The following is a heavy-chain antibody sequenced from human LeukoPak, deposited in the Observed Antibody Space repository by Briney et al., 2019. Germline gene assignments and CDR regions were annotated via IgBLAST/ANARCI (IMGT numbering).Heavy chain of an antibody. CDR2: ISERGGST. D-gene: IGHD3-10*01. CDR1: GISLSNYA. Sequence: GGSLRLSCVVSGISLSNYAMTWVRQAAGKGLGWVSYISERGGSTTYADSVQGRFTISRDTSLNTLYLQMNNLRAEDTAVYFCAKRGVVIRGLLVIGYHQEAYHYDFWGQGVLVTVSS. J-gene: IGHJ4*02. V-gene: IGHV3-23*01. CDR3: AKRGVVIRGLLVIGYHQEAYHYDF.